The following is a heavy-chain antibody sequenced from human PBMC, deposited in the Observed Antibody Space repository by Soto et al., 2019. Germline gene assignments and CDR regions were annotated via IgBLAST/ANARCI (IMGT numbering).Heavy chain of an antibody. CDR2: ISNSGSST. Sequence: EVQLLESGGGLVQPGGSLRLSCAASGFTFTIYAMSWVRQAPGKGLEWVSGISNSGSSTYYADSVEGRFTISRDNSKNTLSLQMNSLRAEDTAIYYCALRGGSFLFGREDFWGQGTLVTVSS. D-gene: IGHD3-16*01. CDR3: ALRGGSFLFGREDF. V-gene: IGHV3-23*01. CDR1: GFTFTIYA. J-gene: IGHJ4*02.